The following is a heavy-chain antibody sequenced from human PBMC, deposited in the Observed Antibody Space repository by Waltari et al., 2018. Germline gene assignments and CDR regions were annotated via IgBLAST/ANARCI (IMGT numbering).Heavy chain of an antibody. D-gene: IGHD4-17*01. CDR2: IRYDGNNK. CDR3: VKDGDSFVPGYDAFDV. V-gene: IGHV3-30*02. Sequence: VHLEEFGGGVVQPGGSLTISCEASGFTLPNFGMHWVRQAPDKGLQWVTFIRYDGNNKFYADSVKGRFSISRDNSKNTLHLHMNSLRPDDTAIYYCVKDGDSFVPGYDAFDVWGQGTMVTVSS. CDR1: GFTLPNFG. J-gene: IGHJ3*01.